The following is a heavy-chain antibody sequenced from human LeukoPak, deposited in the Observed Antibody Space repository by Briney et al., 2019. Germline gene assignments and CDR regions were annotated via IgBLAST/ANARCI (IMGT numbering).Heavy chain of an antibody. D-gene: IGHD1-26*01. J-gene: IGHJ5*02. CDR2: MYYSGST. Sequence: PSETLSLTCTVSGGSISSGDYYWSWIRQPPGKGLEWVGYMYYSGSTYYNPSLKSRVTISVDTSKNQFSLKLSSVTAADTAVYYCARDSGSYYEGVLFDPWGQGTLVTVSS. V-gene: IGHV4-30-4*01. CDR3: ARDSGSYYEGVLFDP. CDR1: GGSISSGDYY.